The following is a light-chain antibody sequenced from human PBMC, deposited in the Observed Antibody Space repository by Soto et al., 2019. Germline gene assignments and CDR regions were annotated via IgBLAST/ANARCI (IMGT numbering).Light chain of an antibody. CDR1: QTISSW. V-gene: IGKV1-5*03. J-gene: IGKJ1*01. CDR2: EAS. CDR3: QEYNSYWT. Sequence: DIQMTQSPSTVSASVGDTVTITCRASQTISSWLAWYQQKPGKAPKLLVYEASNLQSGVPSRFSGIGSGTEFTLTINSLQPDDFATYYCQEYNSYWTFGQGTTVDIK.